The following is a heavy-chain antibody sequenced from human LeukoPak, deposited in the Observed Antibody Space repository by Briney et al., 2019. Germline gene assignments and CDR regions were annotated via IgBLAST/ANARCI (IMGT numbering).Heavy chain of an antibody. Sequence: GASVKVSCKASGYTFTCYYMHWVRQAPGQGLEWMGWINPNSGGTNYAQKFQGRVTMTRDTSISTAYMELSRLRSDDTAVYYCARTYYYDSSGYYGFDYWGQGTLVTVSS. CDR3: ARTYYYDSSGYYGFDY. CDR1: GYTFTCYY. CDR2: INPNSGGT. J-gene: IGHJ4*02. D-gene: IGHD3-22*01. V-gene: IGHV1-2*02.